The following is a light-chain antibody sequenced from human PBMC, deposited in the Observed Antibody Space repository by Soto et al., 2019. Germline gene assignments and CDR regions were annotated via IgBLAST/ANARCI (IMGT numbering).Light chain of an antibody. V-gene: IGKV3-20*01. J-gene: IGKJ4*01. CDR2: AAS. CDR1: QSVSSSY. Sequence: EIVLTQSPGTLSLSPGERVTLSCRASQSVSSSYLAWYQQKPGQAPRLLIYAASSRATGIPDRFSGSGSGTDFTLTISRLEPEDVAVYYCQQYGISPLPFGGGTKVEIK. CDR3: QQYGISPLP.